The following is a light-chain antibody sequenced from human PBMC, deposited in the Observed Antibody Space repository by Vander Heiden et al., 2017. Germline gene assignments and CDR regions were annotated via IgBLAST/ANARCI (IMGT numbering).Light chain of an antibody. CDR2: EVS. V-gene: IGLV2-8*01. J-gene: IGLJ2*01. CDR3: SSYAGSNIWV. Sequence: QSALTQPPSPFGSPGQSVTISCTGTSSDVGGYNYVSWYQQHPGKAPKLMIYEVSKRPSGVPDRFSGSKSGNTASLTISGLQAEDEADYYCSSYAGSNIWVFGGGTKLTVL. CDR1: SSDVGGYNY.